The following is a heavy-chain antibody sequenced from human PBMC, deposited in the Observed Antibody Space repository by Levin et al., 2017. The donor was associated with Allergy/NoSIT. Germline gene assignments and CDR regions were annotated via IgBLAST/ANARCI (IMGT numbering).Heavy chain of an antibody. V-gene: IGHV1-2*02. J-gene: IGHJ3*02. CDR3: ATGGILSGSYPTNHDAFDI. Sequence: ASVKVSCKASGYTFTGYYMHWVRQAPGQGLEWMGWINPNSGGTNYAQKFQGRVTMTRDTSISTAYMELSRLRSDDTAVYYCATGGILSGSYPTNHDAFDIWGQGTMVTVSS. D-gene: IGHD1-26*01. CDR2: INPNSGGT. CDR1: GYTFTGYY.